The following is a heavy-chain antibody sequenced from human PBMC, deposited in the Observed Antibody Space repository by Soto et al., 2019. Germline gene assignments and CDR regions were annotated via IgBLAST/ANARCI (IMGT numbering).Heavy chain of an antibody. Sequence: QVQLVQSGAEVKKPGASVKVSCKASGYSFTGYYMHWARRAPGQGLEWMGWINPNSGGTNFARKFQGRVTMTRDTSISTAYVDMISLRSDDTAVYYCARGGSERVVLAALPELDSWGQGTLVTVSS. V-gene: IGHV1-2*02. CDR3: ARGGSERVVLAALPELDS. J-gene: IGHJ4*02. CDR2: INPNSGGT. D-gene: IGHD2-15*01. CDR1: GYSFTGYY.